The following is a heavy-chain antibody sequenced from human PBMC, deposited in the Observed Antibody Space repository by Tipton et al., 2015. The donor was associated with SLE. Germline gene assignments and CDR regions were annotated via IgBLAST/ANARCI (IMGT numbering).Heavy chain of an antibody. Sequence: AVSGFTFSDYYMSWIRQAPGKGLEWVSYISSSGSTIYYADSVKGRFTISRDNAKNSLYLQMNSLRAEDTAVYYCARGHSSGWYYFDYWGQGTLVTVSS. D-gene: IGHD6-19*01. CDR2: ISSSGSTI. J-gene: IGHJ4*02. CDR1: GFTFSDYY. CDR3: ARGHSSGWYYFDY. V-gene: IGHV3-11*01.